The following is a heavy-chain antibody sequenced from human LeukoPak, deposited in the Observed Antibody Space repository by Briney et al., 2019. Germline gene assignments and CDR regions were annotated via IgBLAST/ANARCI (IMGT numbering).Heavy chain of an antibody. J-gene: IGHJ4*02. CDR3: ARADYYCSSTSCGFDY. Sequence: GGSLRLSCAASGFTFSSYWMHWVRQAPGKGLVWVSRIISDGSSTSYADSVKGRFTISRDNARNTLYLQMNSLRAEDTAVYYCARADYYCSSTSCGFDYWGQGTLVTVSS. D-gene: IGHD2-2*01. V-gene: IGHV3-74*01. CDR1: GFTFSSYW. CDR2: IISDGSST.